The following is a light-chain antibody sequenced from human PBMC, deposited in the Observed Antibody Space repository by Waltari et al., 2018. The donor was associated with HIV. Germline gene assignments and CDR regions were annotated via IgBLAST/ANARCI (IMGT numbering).Light chain of an antibody. J-gene: IGKJ4*01. CDR2: WAS. Sequence: DIVMTQSPDSLAVSLGARAPVPCPYRRTVLYIRNYLAWYQQKSGQAPKVLIYWASTRAFGVPDRFSGSGSGTDFSLTISRVQADDVAIYYCQQYYTLRSTFGGGTKIEI. CDR1: RTVLYIRNY. CDR3: QQYYTLRST. V-gene: IGKV4-1*01.